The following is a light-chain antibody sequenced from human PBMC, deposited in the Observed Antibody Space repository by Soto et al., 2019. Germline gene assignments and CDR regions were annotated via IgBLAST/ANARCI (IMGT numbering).Light chain of an antibody. Sequence: DIQMTQSPSTLSASVGDRVTITCRASQSISSWLAWYQQKPGTAPKLLIYTASTLESGVPSRFSGSGSGTEFTLTISSLQPDDFATYYCQQYNSYPWTFGQGTKVE. V-gene: IGKV1-5*03. J-gene: IGKJ1*01. CDR3: QQYNSYPWT. CDR2: TAS. CDR1: QSISSW.